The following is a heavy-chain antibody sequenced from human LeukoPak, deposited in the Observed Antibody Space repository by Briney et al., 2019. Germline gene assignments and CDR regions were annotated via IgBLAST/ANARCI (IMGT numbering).Heavy chain of an antibody. CDR1: GGSISSSSYY. D-gene: IGHD3-22*01. Sequence: NPSETLSLTCTVSGGSISSSSYYWGWFRHPPGKGLEWFGSIYYSGSTYYNPSLKSRVTISVDTSKNQFSLELSSVTAADTAVYYCARPSYDSSGYSFGGFDPWGQGTLVTVSS. CDR3: ARPSYDSSGYSFGGFDP. V-gene: IGHV4-39*01. J-gene: IGHJ5*02. CDR2: IYYSGST.